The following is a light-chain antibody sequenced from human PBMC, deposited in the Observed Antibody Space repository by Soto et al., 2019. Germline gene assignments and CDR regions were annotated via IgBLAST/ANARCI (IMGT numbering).Light chain of an antibody. CDR3: QQYNSYLWT. J-gene: IGKJ1*01. CDR1: QSISSW. CDR2: KAS. Sequence: DIQMTQSPSTLSASVGDRVIIICRASQSISSWLAWYQQKPGKAPKLLIYKASSLESGVPSRFSGSGSGTEFTLTISSLQPDDFATYYCQQYNSYLWTFDQGTKVEIK. V-gene: IGKV1-5*03.